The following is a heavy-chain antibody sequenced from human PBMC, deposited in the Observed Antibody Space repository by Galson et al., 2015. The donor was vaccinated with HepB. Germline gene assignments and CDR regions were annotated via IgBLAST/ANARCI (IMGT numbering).Heavy chain of an antibody. J-gene: IGHJ4*02. CDR2: ISHAGSNK. CDR3: AKDPRREAADPDH. V-gene: IGHV3-30*18. Sequence: SLRLSCAASGFTFSSYGMHWVRQAPGKGLEWVAVISHAGSNKYDVEAVKGWFIITRDTSKDTLFLQKNSLRLEDTVVYYCAKDPRREAADPDHWGQGTPVTVTS. D-gene: IGHD6-13*01. CDR1: GFTFSSYG.